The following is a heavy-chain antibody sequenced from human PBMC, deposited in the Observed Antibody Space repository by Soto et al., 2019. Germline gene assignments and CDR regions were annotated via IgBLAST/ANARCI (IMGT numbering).Heavy chain of an antibody. J-gene: IGHJ6*02. CDR1: GYTFTSYA. Sequence: GASVKVSCKASGYTFTSYAMHWVRQAPGPRLEWMGWINAGNGNTKYSQKLQGRVTITRDTFASIAYMELSSLRSEDTAVYYCAREYNGMDVWGQGTTVTVSS. V-gene: IGHV1-3*01. CDR3: AREYNGMDV. D-gene: IGHD1-20*01. CDR2: INAGNGNT.